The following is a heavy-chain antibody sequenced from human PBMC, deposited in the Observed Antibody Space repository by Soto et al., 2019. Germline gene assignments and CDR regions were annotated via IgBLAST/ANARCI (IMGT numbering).Heavy chain of an antibody. CDR2: IYSGGYT. V-gene: IGHV3-53*01. CDR3: ATGRGGGGY. Sequence: EVQLVESGGGLIQPGGSLRLSCAVSGFTVSNNYMSWVRQAPGKGLEGVSVIYSGGYTAYGDSVKGRFTISRDNSKNNLYPPMKTRGAAAPGGYYCATGRGGGGYWGQGTLVTVSS. J-gene: IGHJ4*02. CDR1: GFTVSNNY. D-gene: IGHD3-10*01.